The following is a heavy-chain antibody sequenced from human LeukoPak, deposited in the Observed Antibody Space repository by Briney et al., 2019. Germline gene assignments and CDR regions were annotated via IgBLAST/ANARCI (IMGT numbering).Heavy chain of an antibody. CDR2: IKQSGGT. Sequence: SETLSLTCTVSGDSKSYHKWSWIRQSPRKRLEWIGYIKQSGGTNYNPSLKSRVTISVDTSKNRFSLQLRSVTAADTAVYYCANEWSAFDFWGQGTMVTVSS. J-gene: IGHJ3*01. CDR1: GDSKSYHK. D-gene: IGHD3-3*01. CDR3: ANEWSAFDF. V-gene: IGHV4-59*11.